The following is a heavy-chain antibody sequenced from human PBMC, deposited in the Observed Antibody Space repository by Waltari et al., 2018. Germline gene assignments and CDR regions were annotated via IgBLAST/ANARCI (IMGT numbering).Heavy chain of an antibody. CDR2: IYSGGST. CDR3: APPPRFAHQGGSSGWYDY. Sequence: EVQLLESGGGLVQPGGSLRLSCAASGFTFSSYAMSWVRQAPGKGLEWVSVIYSGGSTYYADSVKGRFTISRDNSKNTLYLQMNSLRAEDTAVYYCAPPPRFAHQGGSSGWYDYWGQGTLVTVSS. V-gene: IGHV3-23*03. D-gene: IGHD6-19*01. J-gene: IGHJ4*02. CDR1: GFTFSSYA.